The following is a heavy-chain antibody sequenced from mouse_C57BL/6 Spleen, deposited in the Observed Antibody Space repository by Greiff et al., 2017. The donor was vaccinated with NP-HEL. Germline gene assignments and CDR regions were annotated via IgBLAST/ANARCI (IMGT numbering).Heavy chain of an antibody. D-gene: IGHD2-12*01. CDR3: AREGRRNYAMDY. Sequence: VQLQQSGPGLVKPSQSLSLTCSVTGYSITSGYYWNWIRQFPGNKLEWMGYISYDGSNNYNPSLKNRISITRDTSKNQFFLKLNSVTTEDTATYYCAREGRRNYAMDYWGQGTSVTVSS. CDR1: GYSITSGYY. J-gene: IGHJ4*01. CDR2: ISYDGSN. V-gene: IGHV3-6*01.